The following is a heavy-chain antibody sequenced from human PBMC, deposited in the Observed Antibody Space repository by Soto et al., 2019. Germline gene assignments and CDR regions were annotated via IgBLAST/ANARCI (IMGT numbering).Heavy chain of an antibody. V-gene: IGHV5-51*01. CDR3: ARLRNAAVADNDAFDI. D-gene: IGHD6-19*01. CDR2: IYPGDSDT. J-gene: IGHJ3*02. CDR1: GYSFTSYW. Sequence: GEFLKISCKGSGYSFTSYWIGWVRQMPGKGLEWMGIIYPGDSDTRYSPSFQGQVTISADKSISTAYLQWSSLKASDTAMYYCARLRNAAVADNDAFDIWGQGTMVTVSS.